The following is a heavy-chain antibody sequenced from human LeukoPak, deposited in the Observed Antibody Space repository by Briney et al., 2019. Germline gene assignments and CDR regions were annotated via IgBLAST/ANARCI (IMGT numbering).Heavy chain of an antibody. J-gene: IGHJ4*02. D-gene: IGHD3-16*01. Sequence: SETLSLTCSVSGVSITSGSYYWGWIRQSAGKGLEWIGRVHSSGDIYHNAAFRSRAAVSGDASKNQFSLQLNSVTAADTAVYYCARGASPRDAVFFDYWGQGALITVSS. CDR2: VHSSGDI. CDR1: GVSITSGSYY. V-gene: IGHV4-61*02. CDR3: ARGASPRDAVFFDY.